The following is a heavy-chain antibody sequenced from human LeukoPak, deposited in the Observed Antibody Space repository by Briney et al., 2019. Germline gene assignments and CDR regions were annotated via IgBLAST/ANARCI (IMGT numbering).Heavy chain of an antibody. CDR1: GYTFTGYY. D-gene: IGHD3-22*01. Sequence: ASVKVSCKASGYTFTGYYIHWVRQAPGQGLEWMGWINPNSGGTNSAQKFQGRVTMTRDTSISTAYMELSRLRSDDTGVYYCARDLYHYDSSGSRGTFDIWGQGTMVTVSS. J-gene: IGHJ3*02. CDR3: ARDLYHYDSSGSRGTFDI. CDR2: INPNSGGT. V-gene: IGHV1-2*02.